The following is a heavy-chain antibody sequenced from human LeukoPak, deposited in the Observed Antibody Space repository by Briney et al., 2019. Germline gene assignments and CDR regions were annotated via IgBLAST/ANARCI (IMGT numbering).Heavy chain of an antibody. CDR1: GGSISSYY. D-gene: IGHD1-20*01. CDR3: ARVKYNWNHAYYYYYMDV. V-gene: IGHV4-59*01. CDR2: IYYSGST. J-gene: IGHJ6*03. Sequence: SETLSLTCTVSGGSISSYYWSWIRQPPGKGLEWIGYIYYSGSTNYNPSLKSRVTISVDTSENQFSLKLSPVTAADTAVYYCARVKYNWNHAYYYYYMDVWGKGTTVTVSS.